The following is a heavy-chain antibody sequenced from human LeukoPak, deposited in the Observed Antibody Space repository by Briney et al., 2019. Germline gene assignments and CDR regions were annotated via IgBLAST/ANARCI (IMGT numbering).Heavy chain of an antibody. CDR1: GASITNFY. J-gene: IGHJ6*03. V-gene: IGHV4-4*09. CDR2: IYPSGTT. Sequence: SETLSLTCTVSGASITNFYWSWVRRPPGKGLEWIGYIYPSGTTNYDPSLQSRVTMSLNTSKNQLSLRLSSVTAADTAVYFCASLKVSVVLGAISYYMDVWGKGTTVTVSS. D-gene: IGHD4/OR15-4a*01. CDR3: ASLKVSVVLGAISYYMDV.